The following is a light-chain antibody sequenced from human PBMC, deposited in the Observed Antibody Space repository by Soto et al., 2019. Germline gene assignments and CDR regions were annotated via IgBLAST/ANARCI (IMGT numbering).Light chain of an antibody. CDR3: QHYATSPWT. J-gene: IGKJ1*01. CDR1: QSVISSY. V-gene: IGKV3-20*01. CDR2: RAS. Sequence: EIVLTQTPDTLSLSPGERVTLSCRVSQSVISSYLAWYQHKPGQAPRLLIYRASSRATGIPDRFSGSGSGTDFTLTIRRLEPEDFAVYYCQHYATSPWTFGQGTKVEI.